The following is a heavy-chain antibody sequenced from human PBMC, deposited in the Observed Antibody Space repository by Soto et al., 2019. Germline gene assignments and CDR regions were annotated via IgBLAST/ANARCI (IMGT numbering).Heavy chain of an antibody. Sequence: GGSLRLSCAASGFTFSSYAMSWVRQAPGKGLEWVSAISGSGGSTYYADSVKGRFTISRDNSKNTLYLQMNSLRAEDTAVYYCAKRRLSGRIAVAGYYFDYWGQGTLVTVS. V-gene: IGHV3-23*01. CDR1: GFTFSSYA. J-gene: IGHJ4*02. D-gene: IGHD6-19*01. CDR2: ISGSGGST. CDR3: AKRRLSGRIAVAGYYFDY.